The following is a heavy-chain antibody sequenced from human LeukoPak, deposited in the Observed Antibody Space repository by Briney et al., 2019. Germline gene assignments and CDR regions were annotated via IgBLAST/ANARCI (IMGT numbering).Heavy chain of an antibody. CDR3: ARGAGWYCSDGSCYTGYFDY. CDR1: GFSFSNYW. CDR2: VNTDGSNT. J-gene: IGHJ4*02. V-gene: IGHV3-74*01. D-gene: IGHD2-15*01. Sequence: GGSLRLSCAASGFSFSNYWMHWVRQTPGKGLVWVSRVNTDGSNTDYADSVKGRFTISRDNAKNTLYLQMNNLRAEDTAIYYCARGAGWYCSDGSCYTGYFDYWGQGNVVTVSS.